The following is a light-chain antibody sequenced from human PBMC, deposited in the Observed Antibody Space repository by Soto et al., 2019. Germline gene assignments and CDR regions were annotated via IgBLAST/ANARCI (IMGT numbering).Light chain of an antibody. CDR3: QQYNNWPPWT. CDR1: QSVSNN. Sequence: EIVMTQSPATLSSSPGERATLSCRASQSVSNNVVWYQQKPGQAPRVVIYAASMRATGIPARFSGRGSGTDFTLTISSLQSEDFAVYYCQQYNNWPPWTFGQGTKVDI. V-gene: IGKV3-15*01. J-gene: IGKJ1*01. CDR2: AAS.